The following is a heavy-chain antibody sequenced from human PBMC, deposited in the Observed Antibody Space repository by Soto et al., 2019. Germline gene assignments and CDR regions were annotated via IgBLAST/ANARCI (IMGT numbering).Heavy chain of an antibody. CDR1: GFTFSSYA. J-gene: IGHJ6*02. Sequence: GGSLRLSCAASGFTFSSYAMHWVRQAPGKGLEWVAVISYDGSNKYYADSVKGRFTISRDNSKNTLYLQMNSLRAEDTAVYYCARDLDIVVVPAAIWGDYYYGMDVWGQGTTVTVSS. CDR3: ARDLDIVVVPAAIWGDYYYGMDV. D-gene: IGHD2-2*03. CDR2: ISYDGSNK. V-gene: IGHV3-30-3*01.